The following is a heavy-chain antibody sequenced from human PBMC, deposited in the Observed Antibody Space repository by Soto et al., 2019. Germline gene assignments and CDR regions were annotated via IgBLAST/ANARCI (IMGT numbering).Heavy chain of an antibody. D-gene: IGHD6-19*01. CDR1: GFTFSSYS. V-gene: IGHV3-48*01. J-gene: IGHJ4*02. CDR2: ISTNSRTI. CDR3: ARVSGWYSFDY. Sequence: EVQLVESGGGLVQPGGSLRLSCAASGFTFSSYSINWVRQAPGKGLVWVSYISTNSRTIYYADSVKGRFTISRDNAKNSLYLQMNSLRAEDTAVYYCARVSGWYSFDYWGQGTLVTVSS.